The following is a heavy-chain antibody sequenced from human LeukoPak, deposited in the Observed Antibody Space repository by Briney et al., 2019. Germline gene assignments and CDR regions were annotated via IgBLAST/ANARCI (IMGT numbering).Heavy chain of an antibody. CDR2: INPNSGGA. V-gene: IGHV1-2*02. CDR1: GYTFTGYY. D-gene: IGHD1-26*01. CDR3: VRHAGATSSGYYYYYMHL. J-gene: IGHJ6*03. Sequence: ASVKVSCKASGYTFTGYYMCWVRQAPGQGLEWMGGINPNSGGANYAQKFQGRVTMTRDRSISTASMELSRLRSADTAVYYRVRHAGATSSGYYYYYMHLWGKNPRLTISS.